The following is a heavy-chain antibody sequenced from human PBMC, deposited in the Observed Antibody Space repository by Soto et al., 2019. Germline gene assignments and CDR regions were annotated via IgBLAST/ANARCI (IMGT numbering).Heavy chain of an antibody. CDR3: AADPSIPLFLFDP. J-gene: IGHJ5*02. CDR2: IVVGSGNT. CDR1: GFTFTSSA. V-gene: IGHV1-58*01. Sequence: SVKVSCKASGFTFTSSAVQWVRQARGQRLEWIGWIVVGSGNTNYAQKFQERVTITRDMSTSTAYMELSSLRSEDTAVYYCAADPSIPLFLFDPWGQGTLVTVSS. D-gene: IGHD3-3*01.